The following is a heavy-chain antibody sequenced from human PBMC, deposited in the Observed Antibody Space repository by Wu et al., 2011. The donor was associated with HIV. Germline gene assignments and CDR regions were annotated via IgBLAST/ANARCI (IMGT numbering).Heavy chain of an antibody. J-gene: IGHJ6*03. Sequence: VKVSCKASGYSFTRYDINWVRQATGQGLEWMGWMNPNSGNTGYAQKFQGRVTMTRNTSISTAYMELSSLRSEDTAVYYCARVPSWPAAIDYYYMDVWGKGTTVTVSS. V-gene: IGHV1-8*01. CDR2: MNPNSGNT. D-gene: IGHD2-2*01. CDR1: GYSFTRYD. CDR3: ARVPSWPAAIDYYYMDV.